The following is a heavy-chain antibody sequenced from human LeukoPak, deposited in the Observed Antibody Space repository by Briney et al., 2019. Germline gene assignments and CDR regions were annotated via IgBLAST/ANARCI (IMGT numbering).Heavy chain of an antibody. J-gene: IGHJ4*02. D-gene: IGHD5-18*01. Sequence: GRSLRLSRAASGFTFNIYAMHWVRQAPGQGLEWVAIIYYDGSVKYYADSVKGRFTISRDSSKNTVYLIMNRLRADDTAVYYCARGGGVDAAMALDYWGQGTLVAVSS. CDR1: GFTFNIYA. V-gene: IGHV3-33*01. CDR3: ARGGGVDAAMALDY. CDR2: IYYDGSVK.